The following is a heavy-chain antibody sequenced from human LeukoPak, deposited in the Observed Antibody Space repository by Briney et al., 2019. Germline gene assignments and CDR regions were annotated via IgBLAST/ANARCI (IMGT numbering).Heavy chain of an antibody. Sequence: SETLSLTCAVSGYSISSGYYWGWIRQPPGKGLEWIGSMYHSGSTYYNPSLKSRVTISVDTSKNQFSLKLSSVTAADMAVYYCARLGSTIFGVVTNWFDPWGQGTLVTVSS. D-gene: IGHD3-3*01. J-gene: IGHJ5*02. CDR2: MYHSGST. CDR3: ARLGSTIFGVVTNWFDP. V-gene: IGHV4-38-2*01. CDR1: GYSISSGYY.